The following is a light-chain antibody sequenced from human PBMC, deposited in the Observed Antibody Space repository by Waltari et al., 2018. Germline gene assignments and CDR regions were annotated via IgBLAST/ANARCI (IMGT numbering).Light chain of an antibody. J-gene: IGLJ2*01. CDR2: QDT. CDR3: YSTEDAGHHRV. CDR1: AVSKKY. Sequence: SYDLTQTPSVSVSPGQTARITCSGDAVSKKYAYWFQQKSGQAPILVIYQDTKRPSGIPERFSGSSSGTMATLTISGARVEDEADYYCYSTEDAGHHRVFGGGTKVTVL. V-gene: IGLV3-10*01.